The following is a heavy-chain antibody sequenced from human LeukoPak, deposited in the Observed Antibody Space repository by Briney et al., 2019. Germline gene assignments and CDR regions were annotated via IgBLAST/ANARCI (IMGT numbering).Heavy chain of an antibody. CDR3: ARDLARGTEMIITTLFDY. V-gene: IGHV1-3*01. CDR2: INAGNGNT. J-gene: IGHJ4*02. D-gene: IGHD3-22*01. Sequence: ASVKVSCKASGYTFTTYTIHWVRQAPGHRLEWMAWINAGNGNTKYSQKFQGRVTITRDTSASTAYMELSGLRSEDTAVYYCARDLARGTEMIITTLFDYWGQGTLVTVSS. CDR1: GYTFTTYT.